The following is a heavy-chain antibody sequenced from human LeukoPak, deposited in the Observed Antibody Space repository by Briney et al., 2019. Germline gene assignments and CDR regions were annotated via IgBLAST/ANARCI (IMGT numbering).Heavy chain of an antibody. CDR1: GFTFSSYW. J-gene: IGHJ6*03. CDR3: ARDLSEVVAATGYYYYMDV. CDR2: IKQDGSEK. V-gene: IGHV3-7*01. Sequence: GGSLGLSCAASGFTFSSYWMSWVRQAPGKGLEWVANIKQDGSEKYYVDSVKGRFTISRDNAKNSLYLQMNSLRAEDTAVYYCARDLSEVVAATGYYYYMDVRGKGTTVTVSS. D-gene: IGHD2-15*01.